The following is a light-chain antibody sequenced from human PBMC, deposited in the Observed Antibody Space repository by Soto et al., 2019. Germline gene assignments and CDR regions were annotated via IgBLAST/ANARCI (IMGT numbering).Light chain of an antibody. V-gene: IGKV3-15*01. CDR1: QNVYTD. J-gene: IGKJ1*01. Sequence: EIVLTQSPATLSVSPGAGATLSCSASQNVYTDLAWYQQKPGQAPRLLIYGASTRATDIPARFSGSGSGTEFTLTISTLQSEDFAVYYCQHYNDRPPWTFGQGTKVDIK. CDR3: QHYNDRPPWT. CDR2: GAS.